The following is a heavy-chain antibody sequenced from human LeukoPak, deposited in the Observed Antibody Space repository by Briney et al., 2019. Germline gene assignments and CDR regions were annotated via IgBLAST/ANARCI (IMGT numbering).Heavy chain of an antibody. CDR3: ARTRYYYYGMDV. Sequence: SETLSLTCTVSGGSISSYYWSWIRQPPGKGLEWIGYIYYSGSTNYNPSLKSRVTISVDTSKNQFSLKLSSVTAADTAVYYCARTRYYYYGMDVWGQGTAVTVSS. CDR2: IYYSGST. D-gene: IGHD2-2*01. CDR1: GGSISSYY. J-gene: IGHJ6*02. V-gene: IGHV4-59*01.